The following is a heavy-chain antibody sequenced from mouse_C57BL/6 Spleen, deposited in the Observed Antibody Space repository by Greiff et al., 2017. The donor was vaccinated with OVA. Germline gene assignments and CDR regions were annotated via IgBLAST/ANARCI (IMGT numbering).Heavy chain of an antibody. CDR1: GYAFSSSW. J-gene: IGHJ4*01. Sequence: VQVVESGPELVKPGASVKISCKASGYAFSSSWMNWVKQRPGKGLEWIGRIYPGDGDTNYNGKFKGKATLTADKSSSTAYMQRSSLTSEDSSVYFCARGDSNYDAMDYWGQGTSVTVSS. CDR3: ARGDSNYDAMDY. V-gene: IGHV1-82*01. CDR2: IYPGDGDT. D-gene: IGHD2-5*01.